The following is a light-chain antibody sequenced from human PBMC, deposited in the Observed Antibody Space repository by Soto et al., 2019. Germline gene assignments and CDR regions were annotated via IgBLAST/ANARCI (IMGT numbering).Light chain of an antibody. J-gene: IGLJ2*01. CDR2: EGS. V-gene: IGLV2-23*01. Sequence: QSALTQPASVSGSPGQSITISCTGTSGDVGTYNLVSWYQHHPGKAPKLMIYEGSNRPSGVSHRFSGSQSSNTASLTISGLQAEDEADYYCSSYAGAVAFGGGTKLTVL. CDR1: SGDVGTYNL. CDR3: SSYAGAVA.